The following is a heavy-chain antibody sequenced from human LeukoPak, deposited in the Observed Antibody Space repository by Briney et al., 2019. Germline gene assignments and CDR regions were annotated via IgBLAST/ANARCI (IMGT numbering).Heavy chain of an antibody. J-gene: IGHJ4*02. CDR3: ARDQMTTNDY. D-gene: IGHD4-11*01. CDR2: ISSSSSYI. V-gene: IGHV3-21*01. Sequence: GGSLRLSCAASEFTFSSYEMHWVRQAPGKGLEWVSSISSSSSYIYYADSVKGRFTISRDNAKNSLYLQMNSLRAEDTAVYYCARDQMTTNDYWGQGTLVTVSS. CDR1: EFTFSSYE.